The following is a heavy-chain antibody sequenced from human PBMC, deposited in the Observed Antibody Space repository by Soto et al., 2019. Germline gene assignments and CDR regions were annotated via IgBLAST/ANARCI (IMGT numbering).Heavy chain of an antibody. CDR1: GFTFTNYA. J-gene: IGHJ4*02. CDR2: ISGSGSST. D-gene: IGHD3-16*01. V-gene: IGHV3-23*01. Sequence: EVQVLESGGDLVQPGGSLRLSCAASGFTFTNYAMSWVRQAPGRGLEWVSSISGSGSSTFYAESVKGRFTICRDNSESTRYLAMDCPRAVDTAVYYCAEGGACWFGGPVDYWGEGAPVIVSS. CDR3: AEGGACWFGGPVDY.